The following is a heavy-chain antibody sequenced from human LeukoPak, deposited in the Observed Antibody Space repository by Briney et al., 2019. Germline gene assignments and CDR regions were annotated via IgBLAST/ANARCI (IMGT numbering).Heavy chain of an antibody. CDR1: GFTFSSYA. Sequence: GRSLRLSCAASGFTFSSYAMHWVRQAPGKGLEWVAVISYDGSNKYYADSVKGRFTISRDNSKNTLYLQMNSLRAEDTAVYYCARDTPLTTVTTFDYWGQGTLVTVS. CDR3: ARDTPLTTVTTFDY. CDR2: ISYDGSNK. V-gene: IGHV3-30-3*01. D-gene: IGHD4-17*01. J-gene: IGHJ4*02.